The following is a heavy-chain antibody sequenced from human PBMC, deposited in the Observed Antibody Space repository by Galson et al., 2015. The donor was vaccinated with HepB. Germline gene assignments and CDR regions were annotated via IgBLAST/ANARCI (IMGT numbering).Heavy chain of an antibody. D-gene: IGHD6-19*01. CDR1: GFTFSSYW. CDR3: ARLSYTRGWPSGFDY. J-gene: IGHJ4*02. Sequence: SLRLSCAASGFTFSSYWMHWVRQAPGKGLVWVSRLNTDGTSTSYADSVKGRFTISRDNAKNTLFLQINSLRAEDTAVYYCARLSYTRGWPSGFDYWGQGTLVTVSS. CDR2: LNTDGTST. V-gene: IGHV3-74*01.